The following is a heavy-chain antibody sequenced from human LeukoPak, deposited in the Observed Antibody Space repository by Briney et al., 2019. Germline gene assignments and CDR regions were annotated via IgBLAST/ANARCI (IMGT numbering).Heavy chain of an antibody. J-gene: IGHJ4*02. CDR1: GFSFSTTW. V-gene: IGHV3-7*01. CDR3: ARQRGSGCLDY. CDR2: IQHDGGVT. Sequence: GGSLRLSCAASGFSFSTTWMSWVRQAPGKGLEWVAIIQHDGGVTFYVDSVKGRFTISRDNAKNSLSLQMNSLRAEDTAVYYCARQRGSGCLDYWGQGTLVTVSS. D-gene: IGHD6-19*01.